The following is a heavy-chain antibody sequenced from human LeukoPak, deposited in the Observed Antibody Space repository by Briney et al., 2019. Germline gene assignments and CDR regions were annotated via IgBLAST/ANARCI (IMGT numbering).Heavy chain of an antibody. V-gene: IGHV4-38-2*01. Sequence: PSETLSLTCAVSGYSISSGYYWGWIRQPPGKGLEWIGSIYHSGSTYYNPSLKSRVTISVDTSKNQFSLKLSSVTAADTAVYYCARRVTVTTYYFDYWGQGTLVTVSS. CDR1: GYSISSGYY. CDR3: ARRVTVTTYYFDY. CDR2: IYHSGST. J-gene: IGHJ4*02. D-gene: IGHD4-17*01.